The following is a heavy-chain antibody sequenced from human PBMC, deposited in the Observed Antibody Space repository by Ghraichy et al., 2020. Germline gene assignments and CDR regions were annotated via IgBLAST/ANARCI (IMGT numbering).Heavy chain of an antibody. V-gene: IGHV3-33*01. D-gene: IGHD3-10*01. CDR1: GFTFSSYG. CDR2: MWYDGSNK. J-gene: IGHJ4*02. CDR3: ARDIFDSGSCLDY. Sequence: GGSLRRSCAASGFTFSSYGMHWVRQAPGKGLEWVAVMWYDGSNKFYADSVKGRFTISRDNSKNTLYLQMNSLRAEDTAVYYCARDIFDSGSCLDYWGQGTLVTVSS.